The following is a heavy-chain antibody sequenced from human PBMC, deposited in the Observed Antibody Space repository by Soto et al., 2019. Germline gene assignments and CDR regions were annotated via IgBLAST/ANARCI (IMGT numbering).Heavy chain of an antibody. D-gene: IGHD3-22*01. J-gene: IGHJ3*02. V-gene: IGHV3-74*01. CDR1: GFTLSSYW. CDR2: INSDGSST. CDR3: ERDPGELYYYDSSGYYYGDAFDI. Sequence: PEGSLRRYCAASGFTLSSYWMHWVRQAPGKGLGWVSRINSDGSSTSYADSVKGRFTISRDNAKNTLYLQMNSLRAEDTAVYYCERDPGELYYYDSSGYYYGDAFDIWGQGTVVTVSS.